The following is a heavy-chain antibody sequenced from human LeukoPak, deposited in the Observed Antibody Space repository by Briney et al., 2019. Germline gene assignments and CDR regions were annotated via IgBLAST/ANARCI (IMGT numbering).Heavy chain of an antibody. CDR1: GGTFSSYA. Sequence: ASVKVSCKASGGTFSSYAISWVRQATGQGLEWMGWMNPNSGNTGYAQKFQGRVTMTRNTSISTAYMELSSLRSEDTAVYYCASRGYYDSSGYSNLVDYWGQGTLVTVSS. V-gene: IGHV1-8*02. CDR2: MNPNSGNT. CDR3: ASRGYYDSSGYSNLVDY. J-gene: IGHJ4*02. D-gene: IGHD3-22*01.